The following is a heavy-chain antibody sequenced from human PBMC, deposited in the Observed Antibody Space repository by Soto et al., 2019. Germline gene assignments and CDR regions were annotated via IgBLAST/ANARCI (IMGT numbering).Heavy chain of an antibody. CDR3: ARNYDSSGYYTHDVAFDI. Sequence: KLGGSLRLSCAASGFTFSSYSMNWVRQAPGKGLEWVSSISSSSSYIYYADSVKGRFTISRDNAKNSLYLQMNSLRAEDTAVYYCARNYDSSGYYTHDVAFDIWGQGTMVTVSS. CDR2: ISSSSSYI. D-gene: IGHD3-22*01. J-gene: IGHJ3*02. CDR1: GFTFSSYS. V-gene: IGHV3-21*01.